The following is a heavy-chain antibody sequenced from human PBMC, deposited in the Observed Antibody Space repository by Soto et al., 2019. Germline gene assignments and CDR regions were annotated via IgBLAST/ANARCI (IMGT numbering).Heavy chain of an antibody. CDR3: AKDSYGDYSLFYFDY. Sequence: EVQLLESGGGLVQPGGSLRLSCAASGFTFSSYAMSWVLQAPGKGLEWVSAISGSGGSTYYADSVKGRFTISRDNSKNTLYLQMNSLRAEDTAVYYCAKDSYGDYSLFYFDYWGQGTLVTVSS. J-gene: IGHJ4*02. CDR2: ISGSGGST. CDR1: GFTFSSYA. D-gene: IGHD4-17*01. V-gene: IGHV3-23*01.